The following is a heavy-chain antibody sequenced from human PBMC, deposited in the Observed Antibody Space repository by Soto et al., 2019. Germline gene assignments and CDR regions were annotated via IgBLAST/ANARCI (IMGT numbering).Heavy chain of an antibody. J-gene: IGHJ4*02. CDR3: AKVGGSYYGQKNYFDY. CDR1: GFTFSSYA. D-gene: IGHD1-26*01. Sequence: GGSLRLSCAASGFTFSSYAMSWVRQAPGKGLEWVSAISGSGGSTYYADSVKGRFTISRDNSKNTLYLQMNSLRAEDTAVYYCAKVGGSYYGQKNYFDYWGQGTLVTVSS. V-gene: IGHV3-23*01. CDR2: ISGSGGST.